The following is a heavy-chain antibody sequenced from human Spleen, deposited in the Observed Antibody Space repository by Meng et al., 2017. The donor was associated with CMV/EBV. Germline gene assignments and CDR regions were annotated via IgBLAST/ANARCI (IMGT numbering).Heavy chain of an antibody. D-gene: IGHD2-15*01. CDR1: GGSFSDYQ. V-gene: IGHV4-34*01. Sequence: SETLSLTFVVSGGSFSDYQWSWIRQTPGKGLEWIGEINHRGSTNYNPSHKSRLTISLDTSKNQFSLKLASVTAADTAVYYCARVSPLHSGVWSTRVRGLHYWGQGTLVTVSS. CDR2: INHRGST. J-gene: IGHJ4*02. CDR3: ARVSPLHSGVWSTRVRGLHY.